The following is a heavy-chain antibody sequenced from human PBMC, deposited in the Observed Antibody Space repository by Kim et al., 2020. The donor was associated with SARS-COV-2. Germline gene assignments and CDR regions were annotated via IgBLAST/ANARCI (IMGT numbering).Heavy chain of an antibody. Sequence: GGSLRLSCAASGFTFSSYGMHWVRQAPGKGLEWVAVIWYDGSNKYYADSVKGRFTISRDNSKNTLYLQMNSLRAEDTAVYYCARDGYCSGGSCFDYWGQGTLVTVSS. V-gene: IGHV3-33*01. CDR3: ARDGYCSGGSCFDY. CDR2: IWYDGSNK. D-gene: IGHD2-15*01. CDR1: GFTFSSYG. J-gene: IGHJ4*02.